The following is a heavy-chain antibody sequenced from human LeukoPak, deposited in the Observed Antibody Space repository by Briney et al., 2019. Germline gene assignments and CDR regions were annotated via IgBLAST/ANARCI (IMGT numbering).Heavy chain of an antibody. Sequence: ASVKVSCKASGGTFSSYAISWVRQAPGQGLEWMGRIIPIFGIANYAQKFQGRVTITPDKSTSTAYMELSSLRSEDTAVYYCARVVTPHDAFDSWGQGTMVTVSA. CDR2: IIPIFGIA. V-gene: IGHV1-69*04. CDR1: GGTFSSYA. D-gene: IGHD5-18*01. J-gene: IGHJ3*02. CDR3: ARVVTPHDAFDS.